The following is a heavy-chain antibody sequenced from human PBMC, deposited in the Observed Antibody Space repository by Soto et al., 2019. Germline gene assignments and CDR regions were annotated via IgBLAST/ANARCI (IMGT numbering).Heavy chain of an antibody. Sequence: SETLSLTCTVSGCSISSGGYYWSWIRQHPGKGLEWIGYIYYSGSTYYNPSLKSRVTISVDTSKNQFSLKLSSVTAADTAVYYCARVSRLEPTYVYYYYYYMDVWGKGTTVTVSS. V-gene: IGHV4-31*03. D-gene: IGHD1-1*01. J-gene: IGHJ6*03. CDR3: ARVSRLEPTYVYYYYYYMDV. CDR2: IYYSGST. CDR1: GCSISSGGYY.